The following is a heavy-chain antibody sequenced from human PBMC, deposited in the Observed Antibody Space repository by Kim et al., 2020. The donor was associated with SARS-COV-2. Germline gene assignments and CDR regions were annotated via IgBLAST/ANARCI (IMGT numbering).Heavy chain of an antibody. V-gene: IGHV3-7*03. CDR1: GFTFSSYW. CDR2: MSKDGSEK. CDR3: ARGGGVAIFDY. J-gene: IGHJ4*02. D-gene: IGHD3-16*01. Sequence: GGSLRLSCAVSGFTFSSYWMSWVRQAPGKGLEWVAKMSKDGSEKYYVDSVTGRFTISRDNANNLVYLQMNNLRVEDTAMYYCARGGGVAIFDYWGQGSL.